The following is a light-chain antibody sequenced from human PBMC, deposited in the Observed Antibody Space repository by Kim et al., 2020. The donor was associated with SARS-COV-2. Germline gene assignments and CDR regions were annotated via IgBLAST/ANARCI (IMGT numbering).Light chain of an antibody. CDR3: CSYAGRYTWV. J-gene: IGLJ3*02. CDR1: SSNVGGYNY. CDR2: DVN. V-gene: IGLV2-11*01. Sequence: QSALTQPRSVSGSPGQSVTISCTGTSSNVGGYNYVSWYQQHPGKAPKVMIFDVNKRPSGVPNRFSGSKSGNTASLTISGLQAEDEADYYCCSYAGRYTWVFGGGTQLTVL.